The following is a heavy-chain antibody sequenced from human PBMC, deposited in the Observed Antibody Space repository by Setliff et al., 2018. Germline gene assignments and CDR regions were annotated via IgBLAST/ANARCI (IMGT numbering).Heavy chain of an antibody. CDR3: ARGGYNWNYNNWFDP. J-gene: IGHJ5*02. V-gene: IGHV4-59*08. CDR1: GGSISSHY. CDR2: IYYRGST. Sequence: ETLSLTCTVSGGSISSHYWSWIRQPPGKGLEWIGYIYYRGSTNYNPSLKSRVTISVDTSKNQFSLKLTSVTAADTAVYYCARGGYNWNYNNWFDPWGQGTLVTVSS. D-gene: IGHD1-7*01.